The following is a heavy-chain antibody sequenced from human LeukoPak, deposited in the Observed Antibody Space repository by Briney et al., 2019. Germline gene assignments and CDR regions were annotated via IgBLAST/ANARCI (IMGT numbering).Heavy chain of an antibody. V-gene: IGHV3-30*03. CDR2: ISYDGSNK. J-gene: IGHJ4*02. D-gene: IGHD6-19*01. Sequence: GGSLRLSCAASGFTFSSYGMHWVRQAPGKGLEWVAVISYDGSNKYYADSVKGRFTISRDNAKNSLYLQMNSLRAEDTAVYYCARDVSSGWYRGYFDYWGQGTLVTVSS. CDR1: GFTFSSYG. CDR3: ARDVSSGWYRGYFDY.